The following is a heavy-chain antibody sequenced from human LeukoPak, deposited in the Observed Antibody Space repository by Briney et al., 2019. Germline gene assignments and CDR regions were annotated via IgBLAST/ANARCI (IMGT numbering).Heavy chain of an antibody. V-gene: IGHV3-33*01. D-gene: IGHD2-21*02. J-gene: IGHJ6*02. Sequence: PGRSLRLSCAASGFTFSSYGMHWVRQAPGKGLEWVAVIWYDGSNKYYADSVKGRFTISRDNSKNTLYLQMNSLRAEDTAAYYCARVGDSNRYGMDVWGQGTTVTVSS. CDR3: ARVGDSNRYGMDV. CDR2: IWYDGSNK. CDR1: GFTFSSYG.